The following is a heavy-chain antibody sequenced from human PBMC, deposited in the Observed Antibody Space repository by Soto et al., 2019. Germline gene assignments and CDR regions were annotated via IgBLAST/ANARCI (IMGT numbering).Heavy chain of an antibody. CDR2: IYYSGST. CDR1: GGSVSSGSYY. Sequence: QVQLQESGPGLVKPSETLSLTCTVSGGSVSSGSYYWSWIRQPPGKGLEWIGYIYYSGSTNYNPSLKSRVTISVDVSKNQISLKLTSVTDADTAVYYCARDGRGGSYYYWGQGTLVTVSS. CDR3: ARDGRGGSYYY. V-gene: IGHV4-61*01. J-gene: IGHJ4*02. D-gene: IGHD1-26*01.